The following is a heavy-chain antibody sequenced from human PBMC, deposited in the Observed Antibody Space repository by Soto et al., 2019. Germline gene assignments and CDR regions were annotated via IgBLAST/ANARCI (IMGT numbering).Heavy chain of an antibody. J-gene: IGHJ4*02. CDR2: IRSKANNYAT. V-gene: IGHV3-73*02. CDR1: GFTFSGSA. Sequence: EVQLVESGGGLVQPGGSLKLSCAASGFTFSGSALHWVRQTSGMRLEWVGRIRSKANNYATEYAVSVRGRFTISRDDSKNTAYLQMSSLEAADTAVYYCTTRPTYDFWSGYYGTWGQGTLVTASS. D-gene: IGHD3-3*01. CDR3: TTRPTYDFWSGYYGT.